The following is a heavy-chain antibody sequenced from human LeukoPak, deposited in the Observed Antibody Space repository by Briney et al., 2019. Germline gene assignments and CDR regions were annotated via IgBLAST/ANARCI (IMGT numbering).Heavy chain of an antibody. Sequence: ASVKVSCKASGYTFTGYYMHWVRQAPGQGLEWMGWINPNSGGTNYAQKFQGRVTMTRDTSISTAYMELSRLRSDDTAVYYCARGRRRYCSSTSCRYYFDYWGQGTLVTVSS. CDR2: INPNSGGT. CDR1: GYTFTGYY. J-gene: IGHJ4*02. D-gene: IGHD2-2*01. V-gene: IGHV1-2*02. CDR3: ARGRRRYCSSTSCRYYFDY.